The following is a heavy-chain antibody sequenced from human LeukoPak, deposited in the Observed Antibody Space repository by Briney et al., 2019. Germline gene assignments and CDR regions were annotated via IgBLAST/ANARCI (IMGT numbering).Heavy chain of an antibody. D-gene: IGHD3-22*01. V-gene: IGHV3-48*03. Sequence: GGSLRLSCAASGFTFSSYEMHWVRQAPGKGLEWVSYISSSDSTIYYADSVKGRFTISRDNAKNSLYLQVNTLRAENTALYYCARGYYYDSSTYPGDYWGQGTLVTVSS. CDR2: ISSSDSTI. J-gene: IGHJ4*02. CDR1: GFTFSSYE. CDR3: ARGYYYDSSTYPGDY.